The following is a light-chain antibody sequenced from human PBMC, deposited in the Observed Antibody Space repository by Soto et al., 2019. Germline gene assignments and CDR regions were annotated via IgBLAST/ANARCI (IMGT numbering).Light chain of an antibody. CDR3: QQTYSSPRT. J-gene: IGKJ2*01. Sequence: DIQMTHSPSSLSASVGDRVTITCRASQSIGGYLNWYQQRPGKAPKLLIYAASNLQSGVPSRFSGSGSGTDFTLTISSLQPEDFATYYCQQTYSSPRTFGQGNRLEIK. CDR1: QSIGGY. V-gene: IGKV1-39*01. CDR2: AAS.